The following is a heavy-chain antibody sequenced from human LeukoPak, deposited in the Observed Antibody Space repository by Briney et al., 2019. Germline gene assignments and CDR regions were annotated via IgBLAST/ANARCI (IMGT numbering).Heavy chain of an antibody. V-gene: IGHV3-13*01. CDR2: VSSGFHA. J-gene: IGHJ4*02. CDR1: GFTLGSHD. Sequence: GGSLRLSCTASGFTLGSHDMHWVRQIPGQGLEWVAAVSSGFHAFFADSVQGRFTVSREDARNSLYLQMNSLRAGDTAVYYCVREARGYHYTYFDYWGQGTLVTVTS. D-gene: IGHD5-18*01. CDR3: VREARGYHYTYFDY.